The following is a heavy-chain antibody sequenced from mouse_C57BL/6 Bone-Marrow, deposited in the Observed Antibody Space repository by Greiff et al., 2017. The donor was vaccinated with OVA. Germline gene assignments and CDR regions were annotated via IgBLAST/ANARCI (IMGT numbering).Heavy chain of an antibody. V-gene: IGHV1-7*01. CDR2: INPSSGYT. Sequence: LEESGAELAKPGASVKLSCKASGYTFTSYWMHWVKQRPGQGLEWIGYINPSSGYTQYNQQFKDKSTLTADKSSSTAYMQLSSRTCEDSAVYYCARLLAWFAYWGQGTLVTVSA. J-gene: IGHJ3*01. CDR3: ARLLAWFAY. D-gene: IGHD1-1*01. CDR1: GYTFTSYW.